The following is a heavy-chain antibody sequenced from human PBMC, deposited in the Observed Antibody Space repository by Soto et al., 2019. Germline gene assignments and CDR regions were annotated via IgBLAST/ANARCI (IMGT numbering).Heavy chain of an antibody. CDR2: IWYDGSNK. Sequence: QMQLVESGGGVDQPGRSLRLSCGVSGFTFSSYGMHWVRQAPGKGLEWVAVIWYDGSNKYYADSVQGRFTISRDNSKNTLYLQMNSLRAEDTAVYYCARVAPSNYGMDVWGQGTTVTVSS. D-gene: IGHD2-2*01. CDR3: ARVAPSNYGMDV. V-gene: IGHV3-33*01. J-gene: IGHJ6*02. CDR1: GFTFSSYG.